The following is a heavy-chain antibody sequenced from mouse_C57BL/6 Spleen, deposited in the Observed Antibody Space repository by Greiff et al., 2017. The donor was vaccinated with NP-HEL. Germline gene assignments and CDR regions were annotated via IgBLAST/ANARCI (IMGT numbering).Heavy chain of an antibody. Sequence: VKLVESGAELVRPGASVTLSCKASGYTFTDYEMHWVKQTPVHGLEWIGAIDPETGGTAYNQKFKGKAILTADKSSSTAYMELRSLTSEDSAVYYCTRGGFLAYWGQGTLVTVSA. CDR2: IDPETGGT. V-gene: IGHV1-15*01. CDR3: TRGGFLAY. CDR1: GYTFTDYE. J-gene: IGHJ3*01.